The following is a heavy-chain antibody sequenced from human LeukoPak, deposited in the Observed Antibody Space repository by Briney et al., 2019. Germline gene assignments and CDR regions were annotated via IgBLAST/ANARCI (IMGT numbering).Heavy chain of an antibody. CDR2: IHHTGTT. CDR1: GGSISGYY. V-gene: IGHV4-4*07. J-gene: IGHJ4*02. D-gene: IGHD3-16*01. Sequence: SETLSLTCTVSGGSISGYYWNWIRQPAEKGLEWIGRIHHTGTTNYNPSLKSRVTMSAGTSKNKFSLNLNSVSAADAAVYYCARDLGDRSRGYFVLDYWGQGILVTVSS. CDR3: ARDLGDRSRGYFVLDY.